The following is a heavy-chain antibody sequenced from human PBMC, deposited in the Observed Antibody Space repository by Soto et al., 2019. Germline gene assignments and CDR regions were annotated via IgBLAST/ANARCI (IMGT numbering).Heavy chain of an antibody. CDR2: ISSRSTTM. Sequence: EVQLLESGGGLAQPVGSLRLSCVGSGFSFSSYSMYWVRQAPGKGLEWVSEISSRSTTMYYADSVKGRFTISRDNATNSMYLQMNSLRDEDKAVYYCARNLGSFYYYGMDVWRQRTTVTVSS. J-gene: IGHJ6*02. CDR1: GFSFSSYS. D-gene: IGHD3-10*01. V-gene: IGHV3-48*02. CDR3: ARNLGSFYYYGMDV.